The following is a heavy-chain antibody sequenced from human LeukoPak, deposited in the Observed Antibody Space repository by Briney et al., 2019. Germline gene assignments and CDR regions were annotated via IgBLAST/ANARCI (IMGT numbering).Heavy chain of an antibody. J-gene: IGHJ4*02. CDR2: IYCSGGT. Sequence: SETLSLTCTVSGGSISSYYWSWIRQAPGKGLEWIGYIYCSGGTNYNPSLKSRVTISVDASKNPFSLKLSSVTVADTAVYYCARARYDILTGYYLGGPFDYWGQGTLVTVSS. V-gene: IGHV4-59*12. CDR3: ARARYDILTGYYLGGPFDY. D-gene: IGHD3-9*01. CDR1: GGSISSYY.